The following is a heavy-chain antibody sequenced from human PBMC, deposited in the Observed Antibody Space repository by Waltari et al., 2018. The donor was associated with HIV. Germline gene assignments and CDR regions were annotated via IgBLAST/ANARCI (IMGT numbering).Heavy chain of an antibody. J-gene: IGHJ5*02. CDR2: MSYSGST. Sequence: QLQLQESGPGLVKSSETLSLTCTVSGGSITSSSYYWGWIRQPPGKGLEWIGSMSYSGSTYQKSSLRSRLTISVDTSKNQFSLKLTSVTAADTAVYYCARSFSGYSNYFDPWGQGTLVTVSS. V-gene: IGHV4-39*01. CDR3: ARSFSGYSNYFDP. CDR1: GGSITSSSYY. D-gene: IGHD4-4*01.